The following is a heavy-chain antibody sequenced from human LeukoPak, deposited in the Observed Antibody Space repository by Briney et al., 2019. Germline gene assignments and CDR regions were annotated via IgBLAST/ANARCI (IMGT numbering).Heavy chain of an antibody. CDR3: ARRQVGQQLVNWFDP. V-gene: IGHV4-59*08. CDR2: IYYSGST. CDR1: GGSISSYY. J-gene: IGHJ5*02. D-gene: IGHD6-13*01. Sequence: TETLSLTCTVSGGSISSYYWSWIRQPPGKGLEWIGYIYYSGSTNYNPSLKSRVTISVDTSKNQFSLKLSSVTAADTAVYYCARRQVGQQLVNWFDPWGQGTLVTVSS.